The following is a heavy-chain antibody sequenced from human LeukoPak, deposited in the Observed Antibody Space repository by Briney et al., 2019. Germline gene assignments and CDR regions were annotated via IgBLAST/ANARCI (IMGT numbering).Heavy chain of an antibody. J-gene: IGHJ5*01. Sequence: PETLSLTSTVSGTSISRHYWSWLRQSAGLGLEWLGYISTTGSTTYNPSLDGRVTMSEDTSQNQLSLTLSSVTAADTAVYFCARQDGLWVGDLGGWFDFWGQGIQVTVSS. CDR2: ISTTGST. CDR3: ARQDGLWVGDLGGWFDF. D-gene: IGHD3-10*01. CDR1: GTSISRHY. V-gene: IGHV4-4*09.